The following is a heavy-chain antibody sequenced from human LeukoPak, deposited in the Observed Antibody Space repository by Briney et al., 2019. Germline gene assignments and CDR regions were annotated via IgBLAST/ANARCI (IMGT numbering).Heavy chain of an antibody. Sequence: GGSLRLSCAASGFTFSSYSMNWVRQAPGKGLEWVSSISSSSSYIYYADSVKGRSTISRDNAKNSLYLQMNSLRAEDTAVYYCARDVNWNYCDYWGHGTLVTVSS. CDR3: ARDVNWNYCDY. J-gene: IGHJ4*01. V-gene: IGHV3-21*01. CDR1: GFTFSSYS. D-gene: IGHD1-20*01. CDR2: ISSSSSYI.